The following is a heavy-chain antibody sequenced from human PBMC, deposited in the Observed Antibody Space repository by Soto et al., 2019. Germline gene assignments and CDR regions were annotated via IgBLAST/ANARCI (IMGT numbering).Heavy chain of an antibody. D-gene: IGHD3-9*01. J-gene: IGHJ3*02. V-gene: IGHV4-34*01. CDR1: GGSFSGYY. Sequence: SETLSLTCAVYGGSFSGYYWSWIRQPPGKGLEWIGEINHSGSTNYNPSLKSRVTISVDTSKNQFSLKLSSVTAADTAVYYCARFPLRYFDWFPSPSDAFDIWGQGTMVTVSS. CDR3: ARFPLRYFDWFPSPSDAFDI. CDR2: INHSGST.